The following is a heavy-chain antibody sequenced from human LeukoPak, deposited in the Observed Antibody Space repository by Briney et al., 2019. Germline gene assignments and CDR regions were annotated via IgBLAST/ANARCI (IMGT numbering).Heavy chain of an antibody. Sequence: SETLSLTCAVYGGSFSGYYWSWIRQPPGKGLEWIGEINHSGSTNYNPSLKSRVTISVDTSKNQFSLKLSSVTAADTAVYYCARNGGLIAVPAVNWFDPWGQGTLVTVSS. D-gene: IGHD6-19*01. J-gene: IGHJ5*02. CDR1: GGSFSGYY. CDR3: ARNGGLIAVPAVNWFDP. V-gene: IGHV4-34*01. CDR2: INHSGST.